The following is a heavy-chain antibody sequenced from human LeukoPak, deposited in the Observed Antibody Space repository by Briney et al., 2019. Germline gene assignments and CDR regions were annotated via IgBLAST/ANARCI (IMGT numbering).Heavy chain of an antibody. CDR1: GFDFSDYV. D-gene: IGHD3-22*01. J-gene: IGHJ2*01. V-gene: IGHV3-23*01. CDR2: ISFTGDKT. Sequence: GGSLRLSCAASGFDFSDYVMTWVRQAPGKGLEWVAGISFTGDKTYYSESVEGRFTISRDNSRTTLYLQMDSLRAEDTALYYCASAVRNYYDSSGINWYFDLWGRGTLVTVSS. CDR3: ASAVRNYYDSSGINWYFDL.